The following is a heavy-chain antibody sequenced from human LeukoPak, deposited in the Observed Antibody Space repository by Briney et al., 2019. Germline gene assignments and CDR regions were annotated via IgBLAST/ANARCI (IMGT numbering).Heavy chain of an antibody. J-gene: IGHJ4*02. D-gene: IGHD2-15*01. CDR2: INPNSGGT. CDR1: GYYFVTYP. CDR3: ARGLVAPTDVGVDY. Sequence: GASVKVSCKASGYYFVTYPINWVRQAPGQGLEWMGWINPNSGGTNYAQKFQGRVTMTRDTSISTAYMELSRLRSDDTAVYYCARGLVAPTDVGVDYWGQGTLVTVSS. V-gene: IGHV1-2*02.